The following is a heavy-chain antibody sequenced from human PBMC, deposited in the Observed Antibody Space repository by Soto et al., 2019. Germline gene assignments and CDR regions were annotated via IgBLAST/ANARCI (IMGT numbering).Heavy chain of an antibody. CDR2: ISGSGGST. V-gene: IGHV3-23*01. CDR3: AKDRHSRHYIVDTIVFDY. Sequence: EVQLLESGGGLVQPGGSLRLSCAASGFTFSSYAMSWVRQAPGKGLEWVSAISGSGGSTYYADSVKGRFTISRDNSKHTLYLQMNSLRAEDTAVYYCAKDRHSRHYIVDTIVFDYWGQRTLVTVSS. J-gene: IGHJ4*02. CDR1: GFTFSSYA. D-gene: IGHD5-12*01.